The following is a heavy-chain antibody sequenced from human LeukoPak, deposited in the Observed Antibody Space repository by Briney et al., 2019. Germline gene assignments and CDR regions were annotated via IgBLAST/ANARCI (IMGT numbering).Heavy chain of an antibody. Sequence: ASVKVSCKASGYTFTSYGISWVRQAPGQGLEWMGGIIPIFGTANYAQKFQGRVTITTDESTSTAYMELSSLRSEDTAVYYCARAGIVGAKKAFDIWGQGTMVTVSS. D-gene: IGHD1-26*01. CDR2: IIPIFGTA. V-gene: IGHV1-69*05. J-gene: IGHJ3*02. CDR1: GYTFTSYG. CDR3: ARAGIVGAKKAFDI.